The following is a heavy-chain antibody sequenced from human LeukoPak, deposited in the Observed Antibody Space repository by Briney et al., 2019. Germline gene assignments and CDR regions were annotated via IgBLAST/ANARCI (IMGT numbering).Heavy chain of an antibody. D-gene: IGHD1-14*01. CDR1: GYSISSGYY. J-gene: IGHJ4*02. V-gene: IGHV4-38-2*02. CDR2: IHYSGSS. CDR3: ARYDRGLFFFDN. Sequence: PSETLSLTCTVSGYSISSGYYWGWIRQPPGEGLEWIGYIHYSGSSNYHPSLGSRVTISLDTSKNQFSLKLKSVTAADTGMYHCARYDRGLFFFDNWGQGTLVTVSS.